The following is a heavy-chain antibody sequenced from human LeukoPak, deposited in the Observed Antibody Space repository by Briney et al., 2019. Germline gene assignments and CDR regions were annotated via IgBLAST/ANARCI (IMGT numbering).Heavy chain of an antibody. V-gene: IGHV3-30*04. CDR2: ISYDGSNK. CDR1: GFTYSSYA. J-gene: IGHJ6*02. CDR3: ARAEQQLGNYYYYYGMDV. Sequence: AGGSLRLSCAASGFTYSSYAMHWVRQAPGKGLEWVAVISYDGSNKYYADSVKGRFTISRDNSKNTLYLQMNSLRAEDTAVYYCARAEQQLGNYYYYYGMDVWGQGTTVTVSS. D-gene: IGHD6-13*01.